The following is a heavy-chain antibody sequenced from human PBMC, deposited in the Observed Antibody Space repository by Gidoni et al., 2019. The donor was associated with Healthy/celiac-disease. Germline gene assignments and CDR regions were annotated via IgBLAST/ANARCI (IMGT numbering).Heavy chain of an antibody. CDR2: ISYDGSNK. J-gene: IGHJ4*02. CDR1: GCTFSSYA. D-gene: IGHD3-22*01. Sequence: QVQLVESGGGVVQPGRSLRLSCAASGCTFSSYAMPWVRQAPGKGLEWVAVISYDGSNKYYADSVKGRFTISRDNSQNTLYLQMNSLRAEDTAVYYCARVEGYYDSSGALDYWGQGTLVTVSS. V-gene: IGHV3-30*04. CDR3: ARVEGYYDSSGALDY.